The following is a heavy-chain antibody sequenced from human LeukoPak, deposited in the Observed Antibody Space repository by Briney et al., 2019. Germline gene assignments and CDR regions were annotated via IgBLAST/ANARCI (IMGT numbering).Heavy chain of an antibody. CDR3: ARRAADEPDY. CDR2: IYPGDSDT. V-gene: IGHV5-51*01. D-gene: IGHD1-14*01. J-gene: IGHJ4*02. Sequence: GESLKISCKGSGYSFTSYWIAWVRQRPGKGLEWMEIIYPGDSDTRYSPSFQGQVTISADKSINTAYLQWSSLEASDTAMYYCARRAADEPDYWGQGTLVTVSS. CDR1: GYSFTSYW.